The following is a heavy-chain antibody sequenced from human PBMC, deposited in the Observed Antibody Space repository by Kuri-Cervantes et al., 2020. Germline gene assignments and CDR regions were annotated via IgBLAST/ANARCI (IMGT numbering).Heavy chain of an antibody. CDR1: GYTFSSYA. CDR3: ATKGKWDLRGEFYFDH. CDR2: ITTYNGDT. J-gene: IGHJ4*02. V-gene: IGHV1-18*01. D-gene: IGHD1-26*01. Sequence: ASVKVSCKASGYTFSSYAMHWVRQAPGQGLEWIGWITTYNGDTDYAHKFQGRVTLTTDTSTTTAHMELRSLRSDDTAVYYCATKGKWDLRGEFYFDHWGQGTLVTVSS.